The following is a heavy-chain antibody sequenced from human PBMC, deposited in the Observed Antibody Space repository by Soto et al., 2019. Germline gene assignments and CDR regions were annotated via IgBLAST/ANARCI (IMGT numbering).Heavy chain of an antibody. Sequence: PGGSLRLSFAASGFTFSNCGMHWVRQAPGKGLEGVSVICDDGSNKYYADSVKGRFTISIDNSRNTLYLQMNSLRAEDTAVYYCARGVGVGVHXWGQGTLFTVSX. D-gene: IGHD1-26*01. J-gene: IGHJ5*02. V-gene: IGHV3-33*01. CDR3: ARGVGVGVHX. CDR2: ICDDGSNK. CDR1: GFTFSNCG.